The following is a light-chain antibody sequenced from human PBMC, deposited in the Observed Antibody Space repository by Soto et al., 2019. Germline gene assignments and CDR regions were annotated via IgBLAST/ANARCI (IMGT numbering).Light chain of an antibody. CDR2: GAS. CDR3: QQSYSTPIT. V-gene: IGKV3D-20*02. Sequence: ETVMTQSPPTLPLSPGERAIVSCRASQSISSSFLAWYQQKPGQAPRLLIYGASSRATGIPDRFSGSGSGTDFTLTISSLQPEDFATYYCQQSYSTPITFGQGTRLEIK. J-gene: IGKJ5*01. CDR1: QSISSSF.